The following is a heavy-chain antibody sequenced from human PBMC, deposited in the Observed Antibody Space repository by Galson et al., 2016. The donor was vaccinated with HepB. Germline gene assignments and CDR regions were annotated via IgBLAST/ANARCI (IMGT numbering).Heavy chain of an antibody. CDR1: GFTFSSDA. V-gene: IGHV3-30-3*02. Sequence: SLRLSCADSGFTFSSDAMYWVRQAPEKGLEFVAETSSDRETKYYADSVRGRFTISRDNSKNTLDLQMNSLRVEDTALYYCAKDWGLGGWGQGTTVTVSS. CDR2: TSSDRETK. CDR3: AKDWGLGG. J-gene: IGHJ6*02. D-gene: IGHD3-16*01.